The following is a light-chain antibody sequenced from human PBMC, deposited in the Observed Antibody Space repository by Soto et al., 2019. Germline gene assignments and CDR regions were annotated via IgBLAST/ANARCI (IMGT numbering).Light chain of an antibody. J-gene: IGLJ1*01. CDR1: NMGSKS. V-gene: IGLV3-21*04. Sequence: SYELTQPPSVSVAPGKTARITCGGNNMGSKSVHWYQQKPGQAPVLVIYYDSDRPSGIPERFSGSNSGNTATLTISRVEAGDEADYYCQVWDSSSDHREVFGTGTKLTVL. CDR3: QVWDSSSDHREV. CDR2: YDS.